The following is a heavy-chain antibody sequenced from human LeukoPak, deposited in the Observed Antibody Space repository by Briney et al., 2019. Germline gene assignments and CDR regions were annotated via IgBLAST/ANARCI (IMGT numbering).Heavy chain of an antibody. Sequence: SETLSLTCTVSGGSISSYYWSWIRQPPGKRLEYIGYIYYSGSTNYNPSLKSRVTISVDTSKNQFSLKLSSVTAADTAVYYCARVEYDSSGYYGYWGQGTLVTVSS. CDR1: GGSISSYY. D-gene: IGHD3-22*01. J-gene: IGHJ4*02. V-gene: IGHV4-59*08. CDR3: ARVEYDSSGYYGY. CDR2: IYYSGST.